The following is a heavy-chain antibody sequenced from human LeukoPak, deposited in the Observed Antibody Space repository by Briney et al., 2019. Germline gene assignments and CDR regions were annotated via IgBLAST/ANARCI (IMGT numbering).Heavy chain of an antibody. CDR1: GGTFSSYA. CDR3: ARDPDSKNWFDP. CDR2: IIPIFGTA. V-gene: IGHV1-69*13. Sequence: SVKVSCKASGGTFSSYAISWVRQAPGQGLEWMGGIIPIFGTANYAQKFQGRVTITADESTSTAYMELSSLRSEDTAVYYCARDPDSKNWFDPWGQGTLVTVSS. J-gene: IGHJ5*02.